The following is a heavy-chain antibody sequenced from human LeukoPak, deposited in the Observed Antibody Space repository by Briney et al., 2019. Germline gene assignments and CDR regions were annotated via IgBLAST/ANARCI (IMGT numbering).Heavy chain of an antibody. Sequence: LGGSLRLSCAASGFTFSSYSMNWVRQAPGKGLEWVSSISSSSSYIYYADSVKGRFTISRDNAKNSLYLQMNSLRAEDTAVYYCARDGQKEQLVYYYYGMDVWGQGTTVTVSS. D-gene: IGHD6-13*01. CDR3: ARDGQKEQLVYYYYGMDV. CDR1: GFTFSSYS. J-gene: IGHJ6*02. CDR2: ISSSSSYI. V-gene: IGHV3-21*01.